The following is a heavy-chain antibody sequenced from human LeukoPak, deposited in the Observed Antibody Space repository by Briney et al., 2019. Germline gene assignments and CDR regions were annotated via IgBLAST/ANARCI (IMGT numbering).Heavy chain of an antibody. D-gene: IGHD4-17*01. CDR3: ARSDGDRLDY. J-gene: IGHJ4*02. V-gene: IGHV4-38-2*02. CDR2: IYHSGST. CDR1: GYSISSGYY. Sequence: SETLSLTCTVSGYSISSGYYWGWIRQPPGKGLEWIGSIYHSGSTYYNPSLKSRVTISVDTSKNQFSLKLSSVTAADTAVYYCARSDGDRLDYWGQGTLVTVSS.